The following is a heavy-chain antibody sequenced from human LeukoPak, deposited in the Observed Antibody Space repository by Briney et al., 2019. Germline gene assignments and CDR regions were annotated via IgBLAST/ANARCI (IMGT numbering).Heavy chain of an antibody. CDR3: ARPSDSSGYFYYYYGMDV. V-gene: IGHV1-18*01. CDR1: GYTFTSYG. J-gene: IGHJ6*02. Sequence: ASVKVSCKASGYTFTSYGISWVRPAPGQGLEWMGWISAYNGNTNYAQKLQGRVTMTTDTSTSTAYMELRSLRSDDTAVYYCARPSDSSGYFYYYYGMDVWGQGTTVTVSS. D-gene: IGHD3-22*01. CDR2: ISAYNGNT.